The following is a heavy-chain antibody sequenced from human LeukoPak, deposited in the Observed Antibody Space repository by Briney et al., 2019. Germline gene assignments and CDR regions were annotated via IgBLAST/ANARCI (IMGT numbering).Heavy chain of an antibody. V-gene: IGHV3-30*04. D-gene: IGHD6-13*01. Sequence: GGSLRLSCAASGFTFSNYTMHWVRQAPGKGLEWVAVISNDGRDKYYADSVKGRFTISRDNSKNTLYLQIDSLRAEDTAVYYCARVPAADPLSWFDPWGQGTLVTVSS. CDR3: ARVPAADPLSWFDP. CDR2: ISNDGRDK. CDR1: GFTFSNYT. J-gene: IGHJ5*02.